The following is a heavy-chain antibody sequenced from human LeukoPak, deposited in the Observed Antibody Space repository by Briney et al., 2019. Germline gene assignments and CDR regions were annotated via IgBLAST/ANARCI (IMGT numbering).Heavy chain of an antibody. V-gene: IGHV1-3*03. CDR1: GYTFTNYA. Sequence: TSVKVSCKASGYTFTNYAIHWVRQAPGQRFEWMGWINAANGHTKYSQEFQDRITITRDTSATTAYVELNNLRSEDMARYYCARGRGPPNTNRDFYFYYYMDVWGTGTTVTVSS. CDR2: INAANGHT. D-gene: IGHD3-10*01. CDR3: ARGRGPPNTNRDFYFYYYMDV. J-gene: IGHJ6*03.